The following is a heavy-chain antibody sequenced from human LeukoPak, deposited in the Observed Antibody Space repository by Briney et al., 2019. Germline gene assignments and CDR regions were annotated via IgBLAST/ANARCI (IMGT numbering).Heavy chain of an antibody. V-gene: IGHV1-2*02. CDR3: ARDQRAGGGIDY. Sequence: ASVKVSCKASGYTFTDYYMHWVRQAPGQGLEWMGWINPNSGGTNYAQKFHGRVTMTRDTSISTAYMELSRLTSDDTAVYYCARDQRAGGGIDYWGQGTLVTVSS. J-gene: IGHJ4*02. CDR1: GYTFTDYY. CDR2: INPNSGGT. D-gene: IGHD3-10*01.